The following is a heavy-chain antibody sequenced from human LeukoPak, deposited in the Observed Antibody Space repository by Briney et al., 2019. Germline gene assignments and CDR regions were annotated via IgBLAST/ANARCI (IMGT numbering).Heavy chain of an antibody. CDR3: ASLWNDGGFDY. Sequence: SQTLSLTCTVSGGSISSGSYYWSWIRQPAGMGLEWIGRIYTSGSTNYNPSLKSRVTISVDTSKNQFSLKLSSVTAADTAVYYCASLWNDGGFDYWGQGTLVTVSS. D-gene: IGHD1-1*01. CDR2: IYTSGST. V-gene: IGHV4-61*02. J-gene: IGHJ4*02. CDR1: GGSISSGSYY.